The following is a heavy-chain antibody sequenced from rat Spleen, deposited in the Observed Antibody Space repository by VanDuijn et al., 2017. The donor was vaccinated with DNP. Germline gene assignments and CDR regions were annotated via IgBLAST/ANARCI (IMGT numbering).Heavy chain of an antibody. Sequence: EVQLVESGGDLVLPGRSLELSCRASGFTFSYYWMTWIRQVPGKGLEWIASITSGVGSTSYPDSVKGRFTISRDDARNTLYLQMNSLKSEDTATYYCTRGVYYGSSWAFDYWGHGVMVTVSS. J-gene: IGHJ2*01. D-gene: IGHD1-6*01. CDR1: GFTFSYYW. V-gene: IGHV5-31*01. CDR2: ITSGVGST. CDR3: TRGVYYGSSWAFDY.